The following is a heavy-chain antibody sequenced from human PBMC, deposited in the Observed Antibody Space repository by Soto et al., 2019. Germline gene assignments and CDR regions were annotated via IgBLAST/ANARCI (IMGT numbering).Heavy chain of an antibody. D-gene: IGHD3-10*01. CDR1: GDTFNFYT. V-gene: IGHV1-69*02. CDR3: ATSYGSGSRPFDN. Sequence: QVQLVQSGAEVKKPGSSVRVSCKASGDTFNFYTIHWVRQAPGQGLEWLGRIIPMAGMSNYAQRFQGRVTMIADKSTSTVYMQLSSLRSEDTALYYCATSYGSGSRPFDNWGQGTLVSVSS. J-gene: IGHJ5*02. CDR2: IIPMAGMS.